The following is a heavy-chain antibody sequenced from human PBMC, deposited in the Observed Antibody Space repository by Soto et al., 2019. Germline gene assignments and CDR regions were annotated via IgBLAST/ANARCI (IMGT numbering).Heavy chain of an antibody. V-gene: IGHV1-69*12. CDR1: GGTFSSYA. Sequence: QVQLVQSGAEVKKPGSSVKVSCKASGGTFSSYAISWVRQAPGQGLEWMGGIIPIFGTANYAQKFQGRVTSTADESTRTAYMELSSLRSEDTAVYYCARDTPYSSRLGGAFDIWGQGTMVTVSS. D-gene: IGHD6-13*01. CDR3: ARDTPYSSRLGGAFDI. CDR2: IIPIFGTA. J-gene: IGHJ3*02.